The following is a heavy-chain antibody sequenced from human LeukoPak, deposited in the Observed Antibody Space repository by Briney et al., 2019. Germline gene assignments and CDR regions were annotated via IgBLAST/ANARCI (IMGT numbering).Heavy chain of an antibody. CDR2: ISGNSGST. CDR3: AKVSAWAMVGATYFDY. J-gene: IGHJ4*02. CDR1: GFTFSSYA. D-gene: IGHD1-26*01. V-gene: IGHV3-23*01. Sequence: GGSLRLSCAASGFTFSSYAMSWVCQAPGKGLEWVSSISGNSGSTYYADSVKGRFTISRDNSKNTVYLQMNSLRAEDTAVYYCAKVSAWAMVGATYFDYWGQGTLVAVSS.